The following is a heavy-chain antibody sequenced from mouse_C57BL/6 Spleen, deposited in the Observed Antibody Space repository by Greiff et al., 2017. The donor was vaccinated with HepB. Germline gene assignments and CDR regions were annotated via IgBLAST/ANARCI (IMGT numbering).Heavy chain of an antibody. D-gene: IGHD2-4*01. CDR3: AGGYDYDGAWFAY. V-gene: IGHV3-1*01. Sequence: EVKLMESGPGMVKPSQSLSLTCTVTGYSITSGYDWHWIRHFPGNKLEWMGYISYSGSTNYNPSLKSRISITHDTSNNHFFLKLNSVTTEDTATYYGAGGYDYDGAWFAYWGQGTLVTVSA. J-gene: IGHJ3*01. CDR1: GYSITSGYD. CDR2: ISYSGST.